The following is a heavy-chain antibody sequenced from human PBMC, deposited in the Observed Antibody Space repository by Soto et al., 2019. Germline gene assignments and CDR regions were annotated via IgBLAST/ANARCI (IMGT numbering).Heavy chain of an antibody. J-gene: IGHJ4*01. Sequence: QVQLVQSGAEVKKPGASVKVSCKASGYTFTTYGITWVRQAPGQGVAWMGWISAYSGNTNYAQNLQGRLTVTTDTPTNTTYMDLRSLRYDDTAVYYCARVVKAGDYGDYGRYYFDSGGHGTLVTVSS. D-gene: IGHD4-17*01. CDR2: ISAYSGNT. CDR1: GYTFTTYG. CDR3: ARVVKAGDYGDYGRYYFDS. V-gene: IGHV1-18*04.